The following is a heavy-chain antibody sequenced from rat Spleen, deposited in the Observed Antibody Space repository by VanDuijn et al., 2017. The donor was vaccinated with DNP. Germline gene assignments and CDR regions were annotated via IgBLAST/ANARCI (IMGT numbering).Heavy chain of an antibody. D-gene: IGHD1-2*01. CDR2: IWTGGST. CDR3: ARSPETSYIYFPWAY. Sequence: QVQLKESGPGLVQPSQTLSLTCTVSGFSLSSYTVTWVRQPPGKVLEWMGIIWTGGSTDYNSALKSRLSISRDTSKSQVFLKMNSLQTEDTATYYCARSPETSYIYFPWAYWGQGTLVTVSS. CDR1: GFSLSSYT. J-gene: IGHJ3*01. V-gene: IGHV2-15*01.